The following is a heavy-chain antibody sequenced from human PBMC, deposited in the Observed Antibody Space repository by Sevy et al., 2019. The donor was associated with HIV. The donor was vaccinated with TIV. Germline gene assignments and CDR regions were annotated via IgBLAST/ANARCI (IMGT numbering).Heavy chain of an antibody. D-gene: IGHD1-26*01. Sequence: GGSLRLSCAASGFTFSNAWMSWVRQAPGKGLEWVGRIKSKTDGGTKDYAAPVKGRFTISSDDSKNTLYLQMNSLKTEDTAVYYCTTPSRSIVGAPDAFDIWGQGTMVTVSS. CDR2: IKSKTDGGTK. CDR3: TTPSRSIVGAPDAFDI. CDR1: GFTFSNAW. J-gene: IGHJ3*02. V-gene: IGHV3-15*01.